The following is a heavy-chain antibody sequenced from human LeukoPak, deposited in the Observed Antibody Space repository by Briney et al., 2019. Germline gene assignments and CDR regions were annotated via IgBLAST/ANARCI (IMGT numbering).Heavy chain of an antibody. CDR2: INPNSGGT. J-gene: IGHJ4*02. CDR1: RYTFTGYY. Sequence: ASVKVSCKASRYTFTGYYMHWVRQAPGQGLEWMGRINPNSGGTNYAQKFQGRVTMTRDTSISTAYMELSRLRSDDTAVYYCARAPYYYDSSGLSYWGQGTLVTVSS. D-gene: IGHD3-22*01. V-gene: IGHV1-2*06. CDR3: ARAPYYYDSSGLSY.